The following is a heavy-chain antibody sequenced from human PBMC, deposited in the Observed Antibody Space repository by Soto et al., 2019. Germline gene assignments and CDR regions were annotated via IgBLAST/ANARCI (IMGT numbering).Heavy chain of an antibody. Sequence: PSETLSLTCTVSGGSISSYYWIWIRQPPGKGLEWIGYIYYSGSTNYNPSLKSRVTISVDTSKNQFSLKLSSVTAADTAVYYCARDLGGSNGMDVWGQGTTVPSP. CDR2: IYYSGST. CDR1: GGSISSYY. J-gene: IGHJ6*02. V-gene: IGHV4-59*01. CDR3: ARDLGGSNGMDV. D-gene: IGHD3-10*01.